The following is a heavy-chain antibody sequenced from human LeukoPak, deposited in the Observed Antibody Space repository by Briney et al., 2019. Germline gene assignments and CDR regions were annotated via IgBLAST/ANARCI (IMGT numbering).Heavy chain of an antibody. J-gene: IGHJ4*02. CDR2: ISGSGGST. D-gene: IGHD2-21*02. CDR3: AKAPVACVGDCYGFDY. V-gene: IGHV3-23*01. CDR1: GLTFSSYA. Sequence: GGSLRLSCAASGLTFSSYAMSWVRQAPGKGLEWVSAISGSGGSTYYADSVKGRFTISRDNSKNTLYLQMNSLRAEDTAVYYCAKAPVACVGDCYGFDYWGQGTLVTVSS.